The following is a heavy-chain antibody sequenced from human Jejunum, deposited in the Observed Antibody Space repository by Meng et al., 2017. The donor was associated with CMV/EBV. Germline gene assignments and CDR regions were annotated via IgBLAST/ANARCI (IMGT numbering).Heavy chain of an antibody. CDR1: GGSINNYY. CDR2: FYSSDTY. V-gene: IGHV4-4*07. J-gene: IGHJ4*02. Sequence: QVQLQESGTGLVKPSETLSLTCTVSGGSINNYYWSWIRQSAEKGLEWIGRFYSSDTYNYHPSLNSRVTMSLDTSKNQFSLNLRSVTAADTAIYYCARGPGASTREGFDYWGLGTLVTVSS. CDR3: ARGPGASTREGFDY. D-gene: IGHD1-26*01.